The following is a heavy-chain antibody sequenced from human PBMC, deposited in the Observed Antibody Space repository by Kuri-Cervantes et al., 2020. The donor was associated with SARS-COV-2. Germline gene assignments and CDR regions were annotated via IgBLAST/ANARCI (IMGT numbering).Heavy chain of an antibody. D-gene: IGHD3-3*01. CDR2: ISYDGSNK. J-gene: IGHJ6*02. CDR1: GFTFSSYG. V-gene: IGHV3-30*18. Sequence: GGSLRLSCAASGFTFSSYGMHWVRQAPGKGLEWVAVISYDGSNKYYADSVKSRFTISRDNSKNTLYLQMNSLRAEDTAVYYCAKSFFGSGEYYYGMDVWGQGTTVTVSS. CDR3: AKSFFGSGEYYYGMDV.